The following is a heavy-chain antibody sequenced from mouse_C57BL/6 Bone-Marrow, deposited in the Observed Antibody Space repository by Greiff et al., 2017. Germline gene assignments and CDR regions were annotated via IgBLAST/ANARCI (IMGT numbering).Heavy chain of an antibody. J-gene: IGHJ4*01. V-gene: IGHV14-4*01. CDR2: IDPENGDT. Sequence: EVQLQQSGAELVRPGASVKLSCTASGFNIKDDYMHWVKQRPEQGLEWIGWIDPENGDTEYASKFQGKATITADTSSNTAYLQLSSLTSEDTAVYYCTTFGSYAMDDWGQGTSVTVSS. CDR3: TTFGSYAMDD. CDR1: GFNIKDDY.